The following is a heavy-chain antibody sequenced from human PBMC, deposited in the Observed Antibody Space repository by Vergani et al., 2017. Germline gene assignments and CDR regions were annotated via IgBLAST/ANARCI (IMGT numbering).Heavy chain of an antibody. D-gene: IGHD2-15*01. V-gene: IGHV4-39*01. CDR3: ACNRGACRAAYCHSYDF. CDR2: MDYSGST. CDR1: GDSVISTDYH. Sequence: QVQLQESGPGLVKPSETLSLTCTVSGDSVISTDYHWGWIRQPPGKGLEWIGSMDYSGSTSYNPSLESRISISFETPKNQFSLRLTSVTAADTAVYYCACNRGACRAAYCHSYDFWGPGTLVGVSS. J-gene: IGHJ4*02.